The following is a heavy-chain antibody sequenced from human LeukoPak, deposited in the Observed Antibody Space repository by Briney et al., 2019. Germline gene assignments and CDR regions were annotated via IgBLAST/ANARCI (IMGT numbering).Heavy chain of an antibody. Sequence: GVLRLSCAASGFSFNDYHMSWIRQAPGKGLERVSYMSSSGSTIYYADSVKGRFTISKDNAKNSLYLQMNSLRAEDTAVYYCARLGGGYCSSTSCPYYYYYMDVWGKGTTVTVSS. CDR1: GFSFNDYH. V-gene: IGHV3-11*04. CDR3: ARLGGGYCSSTSCPYYYYYMDV. J-gene: IGHJ6*03. D-gene: IGHD2-2*01. CDR2: MSSSGSTI.